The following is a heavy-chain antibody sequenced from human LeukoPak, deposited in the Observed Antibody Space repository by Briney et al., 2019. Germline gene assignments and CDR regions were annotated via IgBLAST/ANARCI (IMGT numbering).Heavy chain of an antibody. J-gene: IGHJ4*02. CDR3: AKIIVRGAIRYFDY. V-gene: IGHV4-39*01. CDR2: IYYSGST. Sequence: SETLSLTCTVSGGPISSSSYYWGWIRQPPGKGLEWIGSIYYSGSTYYNPSLKSRVTISVDTSKNQFSLKLSSMTAVDRAVYYCAKIIVRGAIRYFDYWGQGTLVTVSS. D-gene: IGHD3-10*01. CDR1: GGPISSSSYY.